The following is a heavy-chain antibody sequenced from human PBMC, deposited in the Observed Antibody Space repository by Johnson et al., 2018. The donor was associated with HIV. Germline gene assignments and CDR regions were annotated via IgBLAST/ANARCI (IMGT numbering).Heavy chain of an antibody. CDR3: TTVEYGSGSPL. Sequence: QVQLVESGGGVVQPGRSLRLSCAASGFTFSNYAMHWVRQAPGKGLEWLAVISYDGSNKYYGDSVKGRFTISRDNSKNTLYLEMNSLKTEDTAVYYCTTVEYGSGSPLWGQGTMVTVSS. CDR1: GFTFSNYA. D-gene: IGHD3-10*01. CDR2: ISYDGSNK. V-gene: IGHV3-30*14. J-gene: IGHJ3*01.